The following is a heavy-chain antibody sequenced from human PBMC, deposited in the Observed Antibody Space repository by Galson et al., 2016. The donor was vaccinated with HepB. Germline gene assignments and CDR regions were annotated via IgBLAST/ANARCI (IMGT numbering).Heavy chain of an antibody. CDR1: EFTSSTYA. CDR2: ITISGGST. Sequence: SLRLSCAASEFTSSTYAMSWVRQAPGKGLERVSAITISGGSTNYADAVKGRFIISRDTSQNTLYLRMNSLRAEDTAVYYCARRAQKYYHGMDVWGQGTTVTVSS. J-gene: IGHJ6*02. V-gene: IGHV3-23*01. CDR3: ARRAQKYYHGMDV.